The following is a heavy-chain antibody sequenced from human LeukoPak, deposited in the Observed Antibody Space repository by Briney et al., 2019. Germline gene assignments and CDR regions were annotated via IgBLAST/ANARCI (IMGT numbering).Heavy chain of an antibody. Sequence: GGSLRLSCAASGFTFISYRWNWVRQAPGKGLDWFSSIISSSSLYYADSVKGRFTISRDNAKNSLYLQMNSLRAEDTAVYYCARATTPLAVAASFDLYYYYGMDVWGQGTTVTVSS. CDR3: ARATTPLAVAASFDLYYYYGMDV. CDR1: GFTFISYR. D-gene: IGHD6-19*01. CDR2: IISSSSL. V-gene: IGHV3-21*01. J-gene: IGHJ6*02.